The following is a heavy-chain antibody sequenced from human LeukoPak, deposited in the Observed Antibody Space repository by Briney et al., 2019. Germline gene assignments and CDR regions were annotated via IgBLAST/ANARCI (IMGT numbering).Heavy chain of an antibody. Sequence: SETVSLTCTASGGSISSYYWNWIRQPAGKGLEWIGRIYTSGSTNYNPSLKSRVTMSVDMSKNQFSLNLSSVTAADTAVYYCARLSGSYYDYWGQGTLVTVSS. CDR3: ARLSGSYYDY. V-gene: IGHV4-4*07. CDR2: IYTSGST. CDR1: GGSISSYY. D-gene: IGHD1-26*01. J-gene: IGHJ4*02.